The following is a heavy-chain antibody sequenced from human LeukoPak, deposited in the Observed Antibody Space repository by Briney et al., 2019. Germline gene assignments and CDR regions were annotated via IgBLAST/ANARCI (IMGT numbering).Heavy chain of an antibody. CDR2: ISSSSSYI. V-gene: IGHV3-21*01. Sequence: GGSLRLSCAASGFTFSSYSMNWVRQAPGKGLEWVSSISSSSSYIYYADSVKGRFTISRDNAKNSLYLQMNSLRAEDTAVYYCACLSITMVRGVISLPAYDDYGGQGTLVTVSS. D-gene: IGHD3-10*01. CDR3: ACLSITMVRGVISLPAYDDY. CDR1: GFTFSSYS. J-gene: IGHJ4*02.